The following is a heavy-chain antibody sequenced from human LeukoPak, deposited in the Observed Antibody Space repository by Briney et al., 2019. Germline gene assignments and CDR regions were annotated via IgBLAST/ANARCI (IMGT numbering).Heavy chain of an antibody. D-gene: IGHD6-13*01. CDR2: INPSGGST. J-gene: IGHJ5*02. Sequence: ASVMVSCKASGYTFTSYYMHWVRQAPGQGLEWMGIINPSGGSTSYAQKFQGRVTMTRDTSTSTVYMELSSLRSEETAVYYCARVKLSRSSGYSTNWFDPWGQGTLVTASS. CDR3: ARVKLSRSSGYSTNWFDP. CDR1: GYTFTSYY. V-gene: IGHV1-46*01.